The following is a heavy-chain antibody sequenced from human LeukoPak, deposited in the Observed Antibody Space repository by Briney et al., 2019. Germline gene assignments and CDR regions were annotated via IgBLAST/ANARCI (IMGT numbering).Heavy chain of an antibody. Sequence: ASVKVSCKASGYAFTGYYMHWLRQAPGQGLEWMGWINPNSGGTNYAQKFQGRVTMTRDTSISTAYMELSRLRSDDTAVYYCARWEDYYDSSGYYNWFDPWGQGTLVTVSS. CDR3: ARWEDYYDSSGYYNWFDP. CDR2: INPNSGGT. J-gene: IGHJ5*02. V-gene: IGHV1-2*02. CDR1: GYAFTGYY. D-gene: IGHD3-22*01.